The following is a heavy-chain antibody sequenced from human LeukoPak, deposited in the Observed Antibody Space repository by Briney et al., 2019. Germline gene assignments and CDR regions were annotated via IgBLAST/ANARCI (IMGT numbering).Heavy chain of an antibody. V-gene: IGHV3-30*02. CDR3: AKESGYGGNSGFDY. CDR2: IRHDGSNK. D-gene: IGHD4-23*01. Sequence: GGSLRLSCAASGFTFSSYGIHWVRQAPGKGLEWVAFIRHDGSNKYYADSVKGRFTISRDNAKNSLYLQMNSLRAEDTALYYCAKESGYGGNSGFDYWGQGTLVTVSS. CDR1: GFTFSSYG. J-gene: IGHJ4*02.